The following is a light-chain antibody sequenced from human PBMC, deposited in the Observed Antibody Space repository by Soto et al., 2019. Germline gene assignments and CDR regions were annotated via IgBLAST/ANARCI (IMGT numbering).Light chain of an antibody. CDR2: GAS. CDR1: QSVSSN. V-gene: IGKV3-15*01. J-gene: IGKJ1*01. Sequence: IVMTQSPATLSVSPGERATLTCRASQSVSSNLAWYQQKPGQAPRLLIYGASTRATGIPARFSGSGSGTQFTLTISSLQSEDFAVYYCQHYNNWPPLTFGQGTKVEIK. CDR3: QHYNNWPPLT.